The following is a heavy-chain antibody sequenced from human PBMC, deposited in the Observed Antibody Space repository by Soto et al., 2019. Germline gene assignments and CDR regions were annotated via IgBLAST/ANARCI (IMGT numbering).Heavy chain of an antibody. D-gene: IGHD6-13*01. J-gene: IGHJ4*02. CDR3: ARESIAAAGTRLVFDY. CDR2: IYYSGST. CDR1: GGSISSGGYY. V-gene: IGHV4-31*03. Sequence: QVQLQESGPGLVKPSQTLSLTCTVSGGSISSGGYYWSWIRQHPGKGLEWIGYIYYSGSTYYNPSLKSRVTISVDTSKNQCSLKLSSVTAADTAVYYCARESIAAAGTRLVFDYWGQGTLVTVSS.